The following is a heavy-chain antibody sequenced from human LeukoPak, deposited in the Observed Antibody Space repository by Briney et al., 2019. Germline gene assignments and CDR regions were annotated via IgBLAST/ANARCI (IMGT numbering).Heavy chain of an antibody. Sequence: ASVKVSCKASGYTFTSFDFNWVRQATGQGLEXMGWMKSNNGXXXYAXXXQGRVTMTRDTSINTAYMELSSLTFEDTAVYYCARGPPNWGMVGYWGQGTLVTVSS. CDR2: MKSNNGXX. V-gene: IGHV1-8*01. D-gene: IGHD7-27*01. CDR3: ARGPPNWGMVGY. J-gene: IGHJ4*02. CDR1: GYTFTSFD.